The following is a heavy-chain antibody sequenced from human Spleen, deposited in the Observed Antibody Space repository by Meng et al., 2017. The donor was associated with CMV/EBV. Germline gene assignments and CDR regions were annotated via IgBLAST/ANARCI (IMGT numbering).Heavy chain of an antibody. Sequence: GGSLRLSCAASGFTFSNAWMSWVRQAPGKGLEWVGRIKSKTDGGTTDYAAPVKGRFTISRDNSKNTLYLQMNSLRAEDTAVYHCAKDNTDNPLTIFGVGGPFDPWGQGTLVTVSS. CDR3: AKDNTDNPLTIFGVGGPFDP. CDR2: IKSKTDGGTT. J-gene: IGHJ5*02. V-gene: IGHV3-15*01. D-gene: IGHD3-3*01. CDR1: GFTFSNAW.